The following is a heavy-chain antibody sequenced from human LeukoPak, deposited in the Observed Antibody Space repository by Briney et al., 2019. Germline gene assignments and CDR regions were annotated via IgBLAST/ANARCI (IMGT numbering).Heavy chain of an antibody. CDR1: GGSFSGYY. J-gene: IGHJ4*02. D-gene: IGHD6-13*01. CDR2: INHSGST. Sequence: PSETLSLTCAVYGGSFSGYYWSWIRQPPGKGLEWIGEINHSGSTNYNPSLTSRVTISVDTSKNQFSLKLSSVTGAHTAVYYCARHSAAAASYFDYWGQGTLVTVS. CDR3: ARHSAAAASYFDY. V-gene: IGHV4-34*01.